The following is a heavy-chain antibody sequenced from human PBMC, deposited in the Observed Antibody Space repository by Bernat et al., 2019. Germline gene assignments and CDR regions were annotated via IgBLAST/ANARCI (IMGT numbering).Heavy chain of an antibody. CDR2: INGDGSHK. D-gene: IGHD2-15*01. J-gene: IGHJ5*01. V-gene: IGHV3-74*01. CDR1: DFIFSSSP. CDR3: TGDRGSLGDS. Sequence: GEAGGGAVQPGGSLRLSCSASDFIFSSSPMQWVRQVPGKGLMWVSRINGDGSHKTYADSVKGRFTISRDNAKNTMYLQMSSLRVEDTALYYCTGDRGSLGDSWGQGTLVTVSS.